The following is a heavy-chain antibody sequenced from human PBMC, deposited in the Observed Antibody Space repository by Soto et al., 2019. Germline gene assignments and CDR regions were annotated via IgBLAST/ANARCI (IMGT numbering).Heavy chain of an antibody. J-gene: IGHJ4*02. Sequence: QVHLVQSGAEVKKSGSSVRVSCTASGGTFTNDAISWVRQAPGQGLEWLGRIIPFFGTPDYSQSFQGRLTITADEPTGTAYMDLRSLRSDDTAVYYCAREVVTETTLGYFDFWGQGTLVTVSS. CDR2: IIPFFGTP. CDR1: GGTFTNDA. CDR3: AREVVTETTLGYFDF. D-gene: IGHD2-21*02. V-gene: IGHV1-69*01.